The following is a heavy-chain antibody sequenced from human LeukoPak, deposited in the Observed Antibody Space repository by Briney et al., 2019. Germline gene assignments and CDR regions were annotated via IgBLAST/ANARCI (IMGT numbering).Heavy chain of an antibody. CDR2: VYHSGST. Sequence: SETLSLTCAVSGYSIISDYYWGWIRQSPGKGLEWIGSVYHSGSTHHNPSLKSRVTMSVDTSKNQFSLKLNSVTAADTAVYYCARNSSGHSFEYWGKGSLVTVSS. D-gene: IGHD6-19*01. J-gene: IGHJ4*02. CDR3: ARNSSGHSFEY. CDR1: GYSIISDYY. V-gene: IGHV4-38-2*01.